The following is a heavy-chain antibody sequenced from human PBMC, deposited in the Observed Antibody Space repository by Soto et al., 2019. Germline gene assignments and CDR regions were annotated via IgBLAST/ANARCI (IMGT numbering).Heavy chain of an antibody. Sequence: SETRCLTCTVSGGSVSRGGFYGNWIRQHPGKGLEWIGYMYNDGRTEYNPSLKSRVSISVDTPKNQFSLKVMSVTVADTAVYYCTREAGYWGQGILVTVSS. V-gene: IGHV4-31*03. CDR2: MYNDGRT. J-gene: IGHJ4*02. D-gene: IGHD6-25*01. CDR3: TREAGY. CDR1: GGSVSRGGFY.